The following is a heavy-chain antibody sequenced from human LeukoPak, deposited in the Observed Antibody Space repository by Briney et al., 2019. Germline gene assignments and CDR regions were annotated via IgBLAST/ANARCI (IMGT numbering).Heavy chain of an antibody. Sequence: GGSLRLSCAASGFTFSSYAMSWVRQAPGKGLEWVSAISGSGGSTYYAGSVKGRFTISRDNSKNTLYLQMNSLRAEDTAVYYCAKVLGLGLVPPYWGQGTLVTVSS. D-gene: IGHD6-6*01. CDR3: AKVLGLGLVPPY. J-gene: IGHJ4*02. V-gene: IGHV3-23*01. CDR1: GFTFSSYA. CDR2: ISGSGGST.